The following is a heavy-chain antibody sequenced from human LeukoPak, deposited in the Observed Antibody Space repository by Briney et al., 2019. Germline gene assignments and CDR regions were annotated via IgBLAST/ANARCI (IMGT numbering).Heavy chain of an antibody. J-gene: IGHJ4*02. V-gene: IGHV3-23*01. CDR3: AKNGNYGADSGPDS. D-gene: IGHD4-23*01. Sequence: PGGSLRLSCAASGFTFSSYAMTGVRQAPGKGLEWVSAISGSGSNTYYADSVKGRFTISRDYSKNTLYLQMNSLRAEDTAVYYCAKNGNYGADSGPDSWGQGTLVTVSS. CDR2: ISGSGSNT. CDR1: GFTFSSYA.